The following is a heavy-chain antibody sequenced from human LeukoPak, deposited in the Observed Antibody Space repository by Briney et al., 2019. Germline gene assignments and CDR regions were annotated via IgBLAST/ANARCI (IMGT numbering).Heavy chain of an antibody. D-gene: IGHD4-23*01. V-gene: IGHV4-39*07. J-gene: IGHJ5*02. CDR2: VYYTGVT. Sequence: SETLSLTCTVSGGYIITSGHYWGWIRQPPGKGLEWIGSVYYTGVTSTNPFFRSRMSISVDTSKNQFSLNLTSVTAADAAVYYCARERSSSGGHSWFDPWGQGTLVTVSS. CDR1: GGYIITSGHY. CDR3: ARERSSSGGHSWFDP.